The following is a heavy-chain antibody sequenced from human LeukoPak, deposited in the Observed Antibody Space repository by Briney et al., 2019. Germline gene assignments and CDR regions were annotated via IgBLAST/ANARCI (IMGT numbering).Heavy chain of an antibody. Sequence: ASVKVSCNASGYTFTGYYMHWVRQAPGQGLEWMGRINPSSGGTDYAQKFQGRVTMTRDTSISTAYMELSRLRSDDTAMYYCARGYCSGGSCYSVENWFDPWGQGTLVTVSS. CDR1: GYTFTGYY. CDR3: ARGYCSGGSCYSVENWFDP. V-gene: IGHV1-2*06. CDR2: INPSSGGT. J-gene: IGHJ5*02. D-gene: IGHD2-15*01.